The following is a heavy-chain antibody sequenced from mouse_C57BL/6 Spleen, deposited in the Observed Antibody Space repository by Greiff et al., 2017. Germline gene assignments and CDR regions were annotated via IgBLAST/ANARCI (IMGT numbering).Heavy chain of an antibody. CDR1: GYTFTDYY. Sequence: QVQLKESGAELVRPGASVKLSCKASGYTFTDYYINWVKQRPGQGLEWIARIYPGSGNTYYNEKFKGKATLTAEKSSSTAYMQLSSLTSEDSAVYFCARWDYDVAWFAYWGQGTLVTVSA. J-gene: IGHJ3*01. CDR3: ARWDYDVAWFAY. D-gene: IGHD2-4*01. CDR2: IYPGSGNT. V-gene: IGHV1-76*01.